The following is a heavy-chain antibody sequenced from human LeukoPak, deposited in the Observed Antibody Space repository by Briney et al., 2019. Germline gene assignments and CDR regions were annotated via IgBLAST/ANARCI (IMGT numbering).Heavy chain of an antibody. D-gene: IGHD6-13*01. CDR2: IYTSGST. J-gene: IGHJ4*02. CDR3: ARVTQLVEAVSFDY. V-gene: IGHV4-4*07. CDR1: GGSISSYY. Sequence: PSETLSLTCTVSGGSISSYYWSWIRQPAGKGLEWIGHIYTSGSTKYNPSLKGRVTMSVDTSKNQFSLKLSSVTAADTAVYYCARVTQLVEAVSFDYWGQGTLVTVSS.